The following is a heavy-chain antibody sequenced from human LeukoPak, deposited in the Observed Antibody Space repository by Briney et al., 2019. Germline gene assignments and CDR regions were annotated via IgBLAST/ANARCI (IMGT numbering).Heavy chain of an antibody. J-gene: IGHJ4*02. Sequence: GGSLRLSCAASGFTFSSYWMHWVRQAPGKGLVWVSRINSDGTITGYADSVRGRFTISRDYAKNTVFLQMNSLRAEDTAVYYCAVSSSPIVWGQGTLVIVSS. D-gene: IGHD6-13*01. CDR3: AVSSSPIV. CDR1: GFTFSSYW. CDR2: INSDGTIT. V-gene: IGHV3-74*01.